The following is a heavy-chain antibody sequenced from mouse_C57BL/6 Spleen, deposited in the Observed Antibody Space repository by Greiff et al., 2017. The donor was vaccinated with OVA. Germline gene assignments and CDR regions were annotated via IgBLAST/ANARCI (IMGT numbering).Heavy chain of an antibody. V-gene: IGHV5-4*01. Sequence: VQLKESGGGLVKPGGSLKLSCAASGFTFSSYAMSWVRQTPEKRLEWVATLSDGGSYTYYPDNVKGRFTISRYNAKNNLYLQMSHLKSEDTTMFYCARDHRGGYFDYWGQGTTLTVSS. D-gene: IGHD2-14*01. CDR3: ARDHRGGYFDY. CDR2: LSDGGSYT. J-gene: IGHJ2*01. CDR1: GFTFSSYA.